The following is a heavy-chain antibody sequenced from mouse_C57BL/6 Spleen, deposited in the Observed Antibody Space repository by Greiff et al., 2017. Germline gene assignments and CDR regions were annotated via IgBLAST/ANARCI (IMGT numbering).Heavy chain of an antibody. CDR3: AREDYAMDY. V-gene: IGHV1-52*01. CDR1: GYTFTSYW. Sequence: VQLQQPGAELVRPGSSVKLSCKASGYTFTSYWMHWVKQRPIQGLEWIGNIDPSDSETHYNQKFKDKATLTVDKSSSTAYMQLSRLTSEDSEVYYCAREDYAMDYWGQGTSVAVSS. CDR2: IDPSDSET. J-gene: IGHJ4*01.